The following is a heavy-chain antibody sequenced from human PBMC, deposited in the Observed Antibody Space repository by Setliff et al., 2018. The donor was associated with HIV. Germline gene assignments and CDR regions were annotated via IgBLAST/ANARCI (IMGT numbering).Heavy chain of an antibody. V-gene: IGHV3-11*04. CDR2: ISSRGSTI. CDR1: GFTFSDYY. D-gene: IGHD4-17*01. Sequence: GGSLRLSCAASGFTFSDYYMSWIRQAPGKRLEWVSYISSRGSTIYYADSVEGRFTISRDNAKNSLYLQMNTLRAEDTAVYFCARSPYGDYGLDYWGQGTLVTVSS. J-gene: IGHJ4*02. CDR3: ARSPYGDYGLDY.